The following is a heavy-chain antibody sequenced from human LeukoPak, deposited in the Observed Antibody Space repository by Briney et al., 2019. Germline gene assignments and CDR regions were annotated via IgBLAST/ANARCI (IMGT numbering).Heavy chain of an antibody. CDR1: GYTFASYY. J-gene: IGHJ4*02. Sequence: ASVKVSCKASGYTFASYYMHWVRQAPGQGLEWMGIINPSGGSTSYAQKFQGRVTMTRDTSTGTVYMELSSLRSEDPAVYYCATISGDFDYWGQGTLVTVSS. CDR2: INPSGGST. D-gene: IGHD6-25*01. CDR3: ATISGDFDY. V-gene: IGHV1-46*01.